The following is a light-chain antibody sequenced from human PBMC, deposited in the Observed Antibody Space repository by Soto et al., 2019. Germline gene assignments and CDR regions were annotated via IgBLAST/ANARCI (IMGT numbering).Light chain of an antibody. Sequence: QLVLTQSPSASASLGASVKLTCTLSSGHSSYAIAWHQQQPEKGPRYLMKLNSDGSHNKGDGIPDRFSGSSSGAERYLTISSLQSEDEDDYYFKTWGTGIHVVFGGGNKLTVL. CDR2: LNSDGSH. CDR3: KTWGTGIHVV. CDR1: SGHSSYA. V-gene: IGLV4-69*01. J-gene: IGLJ2*01.